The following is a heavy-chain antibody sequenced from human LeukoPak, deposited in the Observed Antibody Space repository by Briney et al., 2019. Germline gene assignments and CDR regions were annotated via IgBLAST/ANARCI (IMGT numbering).Heavy chain of an antibody. J-gene: IGHJ4*02. V-gene: IGHV3-23*01. CDR3: AKDNIVLMVYATLS. D-gene: IGHD2-8*01. Sequence: PGGSLRLSCAASGFTFSSYAMSWVRQARGKGLEWVSAISGSGGSTYYADSVKGRFTISRDNSKNTLYLQMNSLRAEDTAVYYCAKDNIVLMVYATLSWGQGTLVTVSS. CDR2: ISGSGGST. CDR1: GFTFSSYA.